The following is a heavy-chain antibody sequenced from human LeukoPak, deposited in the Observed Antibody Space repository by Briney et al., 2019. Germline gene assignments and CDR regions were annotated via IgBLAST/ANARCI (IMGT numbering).Heavy chain of an antibody. Sequence: ASVKVSCKASGYTFTSYGISWVRQAPGQGLEWMGWISAYNGNTNYAQKLQGRVTMTTDTPTSTAYMELRSLRSDDTAVYYCARDGRYCSGGSCYSFDYWGQGTLVTVSS. CDR1: GYTFTSYG. CDR2: ISAYNGNT. CDR3: ARDGRYCSGGSCYSFDY. J-gene: IGHJ4*02. D-gene: IGHD2-15*01. V-gene: IGHV1-18*01.